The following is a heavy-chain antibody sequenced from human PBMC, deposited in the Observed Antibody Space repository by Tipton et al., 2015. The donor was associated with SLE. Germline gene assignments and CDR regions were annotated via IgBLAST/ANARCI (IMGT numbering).Heavy chain of an antibody. CDR3: ARETEDTGWIHSRDCIYYYYYVDV. Sequence: TLSLTCTVSGGSLSGDTYYWSWIRQPAGEGLEWIGRIFTSGNTNYNPSLKSRVTISVDSSKNQFSLELSSVTAADTAVYYCARETEDTGWIHSRDCIYYYYYVDVWCQGTTVTVSS. CDR1: GGSLSGDTYY. V-gene: IGHV4-61*02. CDR2: IFTSGNT. D-gene: IGHD6-19*01. J-gene: IGHJ6*03.